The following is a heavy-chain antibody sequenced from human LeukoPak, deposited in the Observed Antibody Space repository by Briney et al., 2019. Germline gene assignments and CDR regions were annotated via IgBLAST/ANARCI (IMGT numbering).Heavy chain of an antibody. Sequence: AASVKVSCKVSGYTLTELSMHWVRQAPGKGLEWMGGFDPEDGETIYAQKFQGRVTMTEDTSTDTAYMELSSLRSEDTAVYYCAADSGYYYYYMDVWGKGTTVTVSS. D-gene: IGHD3-10*01. J-gene: IGHJ6*03. CDR3: AADSGYYYYYMDV. CDR1: GYTLTELS. CDR2: FDPEDGET. V-gene: IGHV1-24*01.